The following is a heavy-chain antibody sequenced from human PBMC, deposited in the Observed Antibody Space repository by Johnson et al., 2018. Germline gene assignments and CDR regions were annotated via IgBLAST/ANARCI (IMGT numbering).Heavy chain of an antibody. CDR1: GFTFSSYA. J-gene: IGHJ6*03. V-gene: IGHV3-7*01. D-gene: IGHD2/OR15-2a*01. Sequence: EVQLVESGGGLVQPGGSLRLSCAASGFTFSSYAMSWVRQAPGKGLEWVANIKQDGRENYYVDSVKGRFTIPRDNAKNSRYLQMNSLRAEDTAVYYCARMRNHHYYYYMDVWGKGTTVTVSS. CDR2: IKQDGREN. CDR3: ARMRNHHYYYYMDV.